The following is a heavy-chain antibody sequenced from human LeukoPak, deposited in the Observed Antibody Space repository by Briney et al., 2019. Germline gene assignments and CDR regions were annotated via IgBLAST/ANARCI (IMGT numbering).Heavy chain of an antibody. D-gene: IGHD2-15*01. CDR1: GLTFSGFY. J-gene: IGHJ4*02. Sequence: GGSLRLSCAASGLTFSGFYMNWVRQAPGKGLEWVSTISGSTIYIYYADSVKGRFTISRDNAKNSLSLQMNSLRVEDTAVYYCARVRCSRGTCYLDYWGQGTLVTVSS. V-gene: IGHV3-21*06. CDR2: ISGSTIYI. CDR3: ARVRCSRGTCYLDY.